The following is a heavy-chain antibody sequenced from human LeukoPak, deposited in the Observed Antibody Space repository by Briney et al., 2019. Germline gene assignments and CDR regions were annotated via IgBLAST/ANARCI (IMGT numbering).Heavy chain of an antibody. V-gene: IGHV1-69*13. J-gene: IGHJ6*03. CDR2: IIPIFGTA. CDR1: GGTFSSYA. Sequence: ASVKVSCKASGGTFSSYAISWVRQAPGQGLERMGGIIPIFGTANYAQRFQGRVTITADESTSTAYMELSSLRSEDTAVYYCARVWDNLEWFYMDVWGKGTTVTVSS. D-gene: IGHD3-3*01. CDR3: ARVWDNLEWFYMDV.